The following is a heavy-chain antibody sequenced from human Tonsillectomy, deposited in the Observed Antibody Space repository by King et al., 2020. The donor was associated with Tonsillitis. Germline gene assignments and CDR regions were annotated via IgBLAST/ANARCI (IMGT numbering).Heavy chain of an antibody. D-gene: IGHD2-8*02. CDR3: ARDTGGWRSFDY. V-gene: IGHV1-2*06. CDR2: IIPYSGAA. CDR1: GYSFTEYS. J-gene: IGHJ4*02. Sequence: VQLVESGADVKKPGASVRVSCRASGYSFTEYSIHLVRQAPGQGLDLMGRIIPYSGAAAYALRFEDRGTMTTDTSSRTTYLDLSRLRSDDTATYFCARDTGGWRSFDYWGQGTLVTVSS.